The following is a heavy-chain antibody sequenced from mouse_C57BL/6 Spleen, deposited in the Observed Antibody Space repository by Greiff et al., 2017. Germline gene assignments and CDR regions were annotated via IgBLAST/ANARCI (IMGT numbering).Heavy chain of an antibody. J-gene: IGHJ4*01. CDR3: ARAPGAMDY. CDR1: GFTFSSYA. Sequence: DVQLVESGGGLVKPGASLKLSCEASGFTFSSYAMSWVRQTPGKRLEWVATISDGGSYTYYPDNVKGRFTISRDNAKNNLYLQLSHLKSEDTAMYYCARAPGAMDYWGQGTSVTVSS. CDR2: ISDGGSYT. V-gene: IGHV5-4*01.